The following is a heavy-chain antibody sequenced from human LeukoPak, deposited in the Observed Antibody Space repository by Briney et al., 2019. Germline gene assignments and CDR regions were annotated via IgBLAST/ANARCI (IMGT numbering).Heavy chain of an antibody. CDR3: ARFSSGCSTASCYLDY. Sequence: SETLSLTCTVSGGSISTYYWSWIRQPPGKGLEWIGYIYYSGSTNNNPSLKSRLTISVDTSKNQFSLRLSSVTAADTAVYYCARFSSGCSTASCYLDYWGQGTLVTVSS. J-gene: IGHJ4*02. CDR1: GGSISTYY. CDR2: IYYSGST. D-gene: IGHD2-2*01. V-gene: IGHV4-59*01.